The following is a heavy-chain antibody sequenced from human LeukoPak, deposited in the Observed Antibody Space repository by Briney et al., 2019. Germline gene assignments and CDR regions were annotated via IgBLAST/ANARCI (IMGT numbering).Heavy chain of an antibody. J-gene: IGHJ4*02. V-gene: IGHV3-23*01. CDR3: AKLRYSSSWYY. Sequence: GGSLRLSCAASGLTFSDYAMRWVRQAPGKGLEWVSAISGSGGSTYYADSVKGRFTISRDNSKNTLYLQMNSLRAEDTAVYYCAKLRYSSSWYYWGQGTLVTVSS. D-gene: IGHD6-13*01. CDR1: GLTFSDYA. CDR2: ISGSGGST.